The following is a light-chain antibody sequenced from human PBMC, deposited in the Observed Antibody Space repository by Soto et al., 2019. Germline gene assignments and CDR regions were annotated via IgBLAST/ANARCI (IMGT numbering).Light chain of an antibody. V-gene: IGLV6-57*04. J-gene: IGLJ2*01. CDR3: QSHDNSNQAVV. CDR2: EDY. Sequence: NFMLTQPHSVSESPGKTVTISCTRSSGSIASNYVQWYQQRPGSAPTTVIYEDYQRPSGVPDRFSGSIDSSSNSASLTISGLKTEDEADYYCQSHDNSNQAVVFGGGTKVTVL. CDR1: SGSIASNY.